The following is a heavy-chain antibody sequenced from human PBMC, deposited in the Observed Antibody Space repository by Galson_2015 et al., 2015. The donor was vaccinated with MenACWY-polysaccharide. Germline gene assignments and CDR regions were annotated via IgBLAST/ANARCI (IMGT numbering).Heavy chain of an antibody. CDR2: ISYDGTNN. CDR3: ARDYCDRTTCYVMDV. V-gene: IGHV3-30-3*01. J-gene: IGHJ6*02. D-gene: IGHD2-2*01. CDR1: GFTFSSYA. Sequence: SLRLSCAASGFTFSSYAMHWVRQAPGKGLEWVAVISYDGTNNYYADSVKGRFTISRDNSENTQYLQMNSLGAEDTAVYYCARDYCDRTTCYVMDVWGQGTTVTVSS.